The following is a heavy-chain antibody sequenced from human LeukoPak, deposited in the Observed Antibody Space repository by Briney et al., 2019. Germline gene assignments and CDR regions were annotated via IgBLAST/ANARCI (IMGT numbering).Heavy chain of an antibody. V-gene: IGHV1-69*13. Sequence: GASLKLSCKASGGTFISYAISWVRQAPGQGLEWMGGIIPIFGTADCAQKFQGRVTITADESTSAVYMELSSLRSEETTVYYCARAIRGLRYFDWFYYYMDVGGKESTVTVSS. D-gene: IGHD3-9*01. J-gene: IGHJ6*03. CDR1: GGTFISYA. CDR2: IIPIFGTA. CDR3: ARAIRGLRYFDWFYYYMDV.